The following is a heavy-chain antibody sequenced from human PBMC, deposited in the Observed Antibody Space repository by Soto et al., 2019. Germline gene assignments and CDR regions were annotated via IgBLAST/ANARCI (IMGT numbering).Heavy chain of an antibody. J-gene: IGHJ3*02. V-gene: IGHV1-2*04. CDR1: GYTFTGYY. D-gene: IGHD5-18*01. Sequence: ASVKVSCKASGYTFTGYYMHWVRQPPGKGLEWMGWINPNSGGTNYAQKFQGWVTMTRDTSISTAYMELSRLRSDDTAVYYCARERGYSYGRGAFDIWGQGTMVTVSS. CDR2: INPNSGGT. CDR3: ARERGYSYGRGAFDI.